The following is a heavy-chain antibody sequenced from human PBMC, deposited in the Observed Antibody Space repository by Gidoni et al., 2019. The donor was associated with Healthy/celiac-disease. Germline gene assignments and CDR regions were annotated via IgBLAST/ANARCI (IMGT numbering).Heavy chain of an antibody. Sequence: QVQLVQSGDEVKKPEASVKVSCKASGYTFTGYYMHWVRQAPGQGLEWMGWINPNSGGTNYAQKFQGRVTMTRDTSISTAYMELSRLRSDDTAVYYCARRYCSGGSCQNWFDPWGQGTLVTVSS. CDR2: INPNSGGT. J-gene: IGHJ5*02. CDR3: ARRYCSGGSCQNWFDP. D-gene: IGHD2-15*01. CDR1: GYTFTGYY. V-gene: IGHV1-2*02.